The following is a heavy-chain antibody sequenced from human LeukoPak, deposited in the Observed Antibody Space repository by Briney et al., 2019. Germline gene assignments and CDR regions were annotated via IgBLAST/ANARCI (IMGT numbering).Heavy chain of an antibody. V-gene: IGHV3-9*01. CDR1: GFTFDDYA. CDR2: ISWNSGSI. J-gene: IGHJ6*02. CDR3: AKGRDPDYYYYGMDV. Sequence: PGRSLRLSCAASGFTFDDYAMHWVRQAPGKGLEWVSGISWNSGSIGYADSVKGRFTISRDNAKSSLYLQMNSLRAEDTALYYCAKGRDPDYYYYGMDVWGQGTTVTVSS.